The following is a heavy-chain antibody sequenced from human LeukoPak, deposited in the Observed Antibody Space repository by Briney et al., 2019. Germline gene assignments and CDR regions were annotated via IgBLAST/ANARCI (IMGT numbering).Heavy chain of an antibody. CDR3: APLAGDYDILTGPDY. CDR1: GGTFSSYA. D-gene: IGHD3-9*01. CDR2: IIPILGIA. V-gene: IGHV1-69*04. J-gene: IGHJ4*02. Sequence: GSSVKVSCKASGGTFSSYAISWVRQAPGQGLEWMGRIIPILGIANYAQKFQGRVTITADKSTSTAYMELSSLRSEDTAVYYCAPLAGDYDILTGPDYWGQGTLVTVSS.